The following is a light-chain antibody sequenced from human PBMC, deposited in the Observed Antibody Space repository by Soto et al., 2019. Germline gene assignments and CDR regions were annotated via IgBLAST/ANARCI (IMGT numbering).Light chain of an antibody. CDR2: AAS. J-gene: IGKJ5*01. CDR3: QQSYSIPIT. V-gene: IGKV1-39*01. CDR1: QSISSY. Sequence: IQMTQSPSSLSASVGGRVTITCRASQSISSYLNCYQQKSGKAPKFLIYAASSLQSGVPSRFSGSGSGTDFTHTISSLQPEDFATYYCQQSYSIPITFGQGTRLEIK.